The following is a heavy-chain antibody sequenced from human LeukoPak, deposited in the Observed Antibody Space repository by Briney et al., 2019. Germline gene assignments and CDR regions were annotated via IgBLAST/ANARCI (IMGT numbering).Heavy chain of an antibody. Sequence: GGTLRLSCAASRITFSSHGMSWVPHAPGKGLGWASALSGSGGSTYYADSVKGRFTISRDNSKNTLHLQMNSLRDEDTSIYYCAKDVVGTPYYFDYWGQGALVTVSS. CDR2: LSGSGGST. V-gene: IGHV3-23*01. CDR1: RITFSSHG. D-gene: IGHD2-21*01. J-gene: IGHJ4*02. CDR3: AKDVVGTPYYFDY.